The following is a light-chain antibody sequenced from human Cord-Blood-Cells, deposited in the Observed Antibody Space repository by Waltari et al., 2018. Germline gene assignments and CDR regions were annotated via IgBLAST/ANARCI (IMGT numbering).Light chain of an antibody. V-gene: IGKV1-39*01. CDR2: AAS. Sequence: DIQMTQSPSSLSASVGDRGTITCRASQSISSYLNWYQQKPGKSPKLLIYAASSLQSGVPSRFSGSGSGTDFTRTISSLQPEDFATYYCQQSYSTPPWTFGQGTKVEIK. J-gene: IGKJ1*01. CDR1: QSISSY. CDR3: QQSYSTPPWT.